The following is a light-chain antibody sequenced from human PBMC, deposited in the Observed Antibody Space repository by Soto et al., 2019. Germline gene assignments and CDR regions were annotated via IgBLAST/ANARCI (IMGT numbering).Light chain of an antibody. CDR1: SSNIGAGYD. J-gene: IGLJ1*01. CDR2: RNN. Sequence: QSVLTQPPSVSGAPGQRVTISCTGSSSNIGAGYDVQWYQQLPGTAPKLLIYRNNNRPSGVPDRFSGSKSGTSASLAITGHQAEDEADYYCQSYDSSLSGSKVFGTGTKLTVL. V-gene: IGLV1-40*01. CDR3: QSYDSSLSGSKV.